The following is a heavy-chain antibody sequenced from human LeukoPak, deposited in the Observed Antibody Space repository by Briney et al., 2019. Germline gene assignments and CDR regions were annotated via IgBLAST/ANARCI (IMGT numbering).Heavy chain of an antibody. D-gene: IGHD3-9*01. V-gene: IGHV3-66*01. CDR1: GFTVSSNY. CDR2: IYSGGST. CDR3: ARVSAHYDILTGFPSDAFVI. J-gene: IGHJ3*02. Sequence: GGSLRLSCAASGFTVSSNYMSWVRQAPGKGLEWVSVIYSGGSTYYADSVKGRFTISRDNAKNSLYLQMNSLRAEDTAVYYCARVSAHYDILTGFPSDAFVIWGQGTMVTVSS.